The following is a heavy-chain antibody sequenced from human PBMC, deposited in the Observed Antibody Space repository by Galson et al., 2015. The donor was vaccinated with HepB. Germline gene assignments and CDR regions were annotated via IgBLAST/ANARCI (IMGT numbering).Heavy chain of an antibody. CDR1: GFLFRNYS. J-gene: IGHJ3*02. Sequence: SLRLSCAASGFLFRNYSMNWVRQAPGKGLEWVSSINTSSSYIYYADSMKGRFTISRDNAKNSLSLQMSSLRVEDTAIYYCARDFSPTMTHDAFDIWGQGTIVTVS. CDR3: ARDFSPTMTHDAFDI. D-gene: IGHD4-17*01. CDR2: INTSSSYI. V-gene: IGHV3-21*01.